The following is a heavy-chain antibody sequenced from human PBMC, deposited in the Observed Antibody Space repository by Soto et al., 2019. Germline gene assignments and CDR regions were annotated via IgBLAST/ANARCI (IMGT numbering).Heavy chain of an antibody. D-gene: IGHD1-1*01. V-gene: IGHV4-31*03. CDR1: GGSIRRGDSC. CDR3: ARVLISSGPLEYSFYY. J-gene: IGHJ4*02. CDR2: ITDYGRT. Sequence: PSETLSLTCRVSGGSIRRGDSCWSGVRQFPGKGLEWIAYITDYGRTDYNPSLQSRATISIDTSKNQFFLNLTSVTAADTAVYFCARVLISSGPLEYSFYYLGPGSLVPVSS.